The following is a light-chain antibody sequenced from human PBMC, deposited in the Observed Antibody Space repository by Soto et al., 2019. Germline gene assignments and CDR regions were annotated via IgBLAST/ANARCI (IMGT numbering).Light chain of an antibody. CDR2: RTS. CDR1: QSIATL. Sequence: TQAQAIMSDSQVERVTLSCKASQSIATLLAWYQHKPGQAPRLLIYRTSNRATGIPDRFSGSGSGTDFSLIISGLKSEDFAIYYCQQYNNWHITFGQGTRLDIK. J-gene: IGKJ5*01. V-gene: IGKV3-15*01. CDR3: QQYNNWHIT.